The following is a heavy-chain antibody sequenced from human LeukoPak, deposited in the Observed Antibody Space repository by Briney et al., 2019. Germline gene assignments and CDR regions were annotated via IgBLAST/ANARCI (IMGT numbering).Heavy chain of an antibody. J-gene: IGHJ4*02. CDR1: GFTFSSYA. Sequence: PWGSLRLSCAASGFTFSSYAMTWVRQAPGKGLEWVSSICASSDSTHYADSVKGRFTISRDNFKNTLSLQMNSLRAEDTAVYYCARAVAAPGSSPAGYYFDYWGLGTLVTVSS. CDR2: ICASSDST. CDR3: ARAVAAPGSSPAGYYFDY. D-gene: IGHD6-13*01. V-gene: IGHV3-23*01.